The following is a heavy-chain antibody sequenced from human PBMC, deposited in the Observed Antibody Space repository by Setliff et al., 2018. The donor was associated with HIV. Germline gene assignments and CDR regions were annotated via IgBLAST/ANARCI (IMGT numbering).Heavy chain of an antibody. D-gene: IGHD3-9*01. J-gene: IGHJ4*02. CDR2: IKQDGSEK. Sequence: PGESLRLSCAASGFTFSSYAMSWVRQAPGKGLEWVASIKQDGSEKYFVDSVKGRFTISRDNAKDSMFLQMNSLRGEDTAAYYCATNFLYDILTGYFPYQFDQWGQGTLVTVSS. V-gene: IGHV3-7*01. CDR3: ATNFLYDILTGYFPYQFDQ. CDR1: GFTFSSYA.